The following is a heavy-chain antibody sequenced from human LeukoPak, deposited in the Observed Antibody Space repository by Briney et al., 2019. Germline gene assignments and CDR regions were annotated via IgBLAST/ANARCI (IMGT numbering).Heavy chain of an antibody. J-gene: IGHJ4*02. V-gene: IGHV4-59*08. CDR3: ARGRSDYYDSSGHGRYFDY. D-gene: IGHD3-22*01. Sequence: PSETLSLTCTVSGGSISSYYWSWIRQPPGKGLEWIGYIYYSGSTNYNPSLKSRVTISVDTSKNQFSLKLSSVTAADTAVYYCARGRSDYYDSSGHGRYFDYWGQGTLVTVSS. CDR2: IYYSGST. CDR1: GGSISSYY.